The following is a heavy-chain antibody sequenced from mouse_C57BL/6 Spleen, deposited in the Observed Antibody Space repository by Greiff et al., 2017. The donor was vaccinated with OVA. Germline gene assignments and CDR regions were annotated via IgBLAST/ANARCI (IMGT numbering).Heavy chain of an antibody. J-gene: IGHJ3*01. CDR2: IYPRDGST. CDR3: ARRWNYYGSSPFAY. V-gene: IGHV1-85*01. Sequence: VKLQESGPELVKPGASVKLSCKASGYTFTSYDINWVKQRPGQGLEWIGWIYPRDGSTKYNEKFKGKATLTVDTSSSTAYMELHSLTSEDSAVYFCARRWNYYGSSPFAYWGQGTLVTVSA. CDR1: GYTFTSYD. D-gene: IGHD1-1*01.